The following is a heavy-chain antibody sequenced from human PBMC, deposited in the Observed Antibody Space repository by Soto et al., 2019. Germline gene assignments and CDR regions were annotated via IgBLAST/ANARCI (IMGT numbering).Heavy chain of an antibody. CDR3: VRQNTCVPLWHHFDY. Sequence: GESLKISCKASGYNFTSHWIGWVRQMPGKGLEWMGIIYPGDSDIRYSQSFQGQVTISADKSITTAYLQCSVLKTSDTALYYCVRQNTCVPLWHHFDYWGQGILVTVSS. D-gene: IGHD2-2*01. CDR2: IYPGDSDI. V-gene: IGHV5-51*01. J-gene: IGHJ4*02. CDR1: GYNFTSHW.